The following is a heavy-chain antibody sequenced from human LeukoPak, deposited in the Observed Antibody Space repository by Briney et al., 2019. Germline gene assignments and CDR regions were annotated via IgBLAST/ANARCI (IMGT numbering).Heavy chain of an antibody. CDR1: GGSISSVSYY. D-gene: IGHD3-22*01. V-gene: IGHV4-61*02. CDR3: ARLKYYYDSSGYRAEYFQH. Sequence: SQTLSLTCTVSGGSISSVSYYWSWIREPAGKGLEWIGRIYTSGSTEYNPSLKSRVTVSVYTSKNQFSLKLSSVTAADTAVYYCARLKYYYDSSGYRAEYFQHWGQGTLVTVSS. J-gene: IGHJ1*01. CDR2: IYTSGST.